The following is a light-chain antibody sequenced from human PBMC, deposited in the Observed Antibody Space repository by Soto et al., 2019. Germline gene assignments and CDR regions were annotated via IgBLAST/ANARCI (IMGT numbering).Light chain of an antibody. CDR3: QQYGSLLWT. Sequence: EIVLTQSPGTLSLSPGERATLSCRATQSVSSGYLAWYQQKPGQAPRLIIYGASSRATGIPDRFSGSGSGTDFTLTISRLEPEDFAAYYCQQYGSLLWTFGQGTKVEIK. J-gene: IGKJ1*01. CDR1: QSVSSGY. V-gene: IGKV3-20*01. CDR2: GAS.